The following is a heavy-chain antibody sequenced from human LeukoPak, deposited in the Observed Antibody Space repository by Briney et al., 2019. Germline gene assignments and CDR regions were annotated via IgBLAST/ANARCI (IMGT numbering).Heavy chain of an antibody. CDR3: STGITGY. V-gene: IGHV3-15*01. J-gene: IGHJ4*02. D-gene: IGHD3-16*01. Sequence: GGSLRLSCKGSGFTFTNACMSWVRLAPGKGLEWVGHIKSQTDGGTTDYAAPVKGRFTISRDDSKNTLYLQLNSLKTEDTAVYYCSTGITGYWGQGTLVTVSS. CDR2: IKSQTDGGTT. CDR1: GFTFTNAC.